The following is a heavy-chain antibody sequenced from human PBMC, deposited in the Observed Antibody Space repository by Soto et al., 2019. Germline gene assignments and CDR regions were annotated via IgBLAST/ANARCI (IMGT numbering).Heavy chain of an antibody. Sequence: GGSLRLSCAGSGFPFSNAWINWVRQAPGKGLEWVSAISSSGDSPYYADSVKGRFTVSRDNSKNTLYLQMNSLRVEDTAIYYCARNTIAHPHYWGHGTLVTVSS. J-gene: IGHJ4*01. CDR3: ARNTIAHPHY. CDR1: GFPFSNAW. D-gene: IGHD1-1*01. CDR2: ISSSGDSP. V-gene: IGHV3-23*01.